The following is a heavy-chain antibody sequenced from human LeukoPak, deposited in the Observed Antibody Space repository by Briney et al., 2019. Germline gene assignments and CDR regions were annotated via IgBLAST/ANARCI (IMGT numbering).Heavy chain of an antibody. CDR1: GGSISTYY. D-gene: IGHD4-23*01. Sequence: SETLSLTCTVSGGSISTYYWSWIRQPPGKGLEWIGYISYSGSTNYNPSLKSRATISVDTSKSHFSLKLSSVTAADTAVYYCATYGGNSVGNWFDPWGQGTLVTVSS. V-gene: IGHV4-59*01. CDR3: ATYGGNSVGNWFDP. CDR2: ISYSGST. J-gene: IGHJ5*02.